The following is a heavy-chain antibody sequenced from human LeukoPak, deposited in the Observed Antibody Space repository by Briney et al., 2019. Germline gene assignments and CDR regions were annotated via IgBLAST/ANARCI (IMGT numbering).Heavy chain of an antibody. CDR3: ARWSGVGIAADHAFDI. D-gene: IGHD6-13*01. J-gene: IGHJ3*02. CDR2: IYYSGST. CDR1: GGSISSSSYY. Sequence: SETLSLTCTVSGGSISSSSYYWGWIRQPPGKGLEWIGSIYYSGSTYYNPSLKSRVTISVDTSKNQFSLKLSSVTAADTAVYYCARWSGVGIAADHAFDIWGQGTMVTVSS. V-gene: IGHV4-39*07.